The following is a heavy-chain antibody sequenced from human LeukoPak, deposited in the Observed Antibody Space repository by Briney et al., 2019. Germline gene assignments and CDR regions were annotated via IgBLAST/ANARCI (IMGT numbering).Heavy chain of an antibody. Sequence: SETLSLTCTVSDGSISSGGYYWSWIRQHPGKGLEWIGYIYYSGSTYYNPSLKSRVTISVDTSKNQFSLKLSSVTAADTAVYYCAREEFQWWYFDLWGRGTLVTVSS. CDR1: DGSISSGGYY. V-gene: IGHV4-31*03. CDR2: IYYSGST. CDR3: AREEFQWWYFDL. J-gene: IGHJ2*01. D-gene: IGHD6-19*01.